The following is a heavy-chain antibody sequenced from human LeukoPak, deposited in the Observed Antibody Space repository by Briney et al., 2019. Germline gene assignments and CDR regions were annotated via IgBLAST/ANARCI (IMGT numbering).Heavy chain of an antibody. CDR2: IGTAGDT. Sequence: GGSLRLSCAASGLIFSSYDMHWVRQVAGEGLEWVSAIGTAGDTYYSDSVKGRVTISRENAKNSLYLQMNSLRAGDTAMYYCARGHDYGDYRHWYFDLWGRGTLVTVSS. CDR1: GLIFSSYD. J-gene: IGHJ2*01. CDR3: ARGHDYGDYRHWYFDL. D-gene: IGHD4-17*01. V-gene: IGHV3-13*01.